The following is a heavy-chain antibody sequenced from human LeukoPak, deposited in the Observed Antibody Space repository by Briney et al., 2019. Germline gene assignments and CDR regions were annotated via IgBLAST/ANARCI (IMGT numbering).Heavy chain of an antibody. D-gene: IGHD2-15*01. Sequence: SVPTLVKPTQTLTLTCTFSGFSLSTSGMRVSWIRQPPGKALEWLARIDWDDYRFYSTSLKTRLTSSKDTSKNQVVLTMTNMDPVDTATYYCARTVYCSGGSCRFDYWGQGTLVTVSS. CDR1: GFSLSTSGMR. CDR3: ARTVYCSGGSCRFDY. J-gene: IGHJ4*02. CDR2: IDWDDYR. V-gene: IGHV2-70*04.